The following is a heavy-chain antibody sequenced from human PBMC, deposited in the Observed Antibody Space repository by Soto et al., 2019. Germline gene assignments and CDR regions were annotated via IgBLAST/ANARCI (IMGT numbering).Heavy chain of an antibody. CDR1: GFTFSSYS. J-gene: IGHJ3*02. V-gene: IGHV3-21*01. D-gene: IGHD5-12*01. CDR3: ARVGDYFDAFDI. CDR2: ISSSSSYI. Sequence: GGSLRLSCAASGFTFSSYSMNWVRQAPGKGLEWVSSISSSSSYIYYADSVKGRFTISRDNAKNSLYLQMNSLRAEDTAVYYCARVGDYFDAFDIWGQGTMVTVS.